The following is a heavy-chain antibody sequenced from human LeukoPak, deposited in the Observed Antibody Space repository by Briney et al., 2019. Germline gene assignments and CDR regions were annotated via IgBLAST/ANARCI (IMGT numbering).Heavy chain of an antibody. V-gene: IGHV4-39*01. CDR1: GGSISSSSYY. CDR3: AGPGYGSNWPFDY. CDR2: IYYSGSA. Sequence: PSETLSLTCPVSGGSISSSSYYWGWIRQPPGKGLEWIGSIYYSGSAYYNPSLKSRVTISVDTSKSQFSLKLSSVTAADTAVYYCAGPGYGSNWPFDYWGQGSLVTVSS. D-gene: IGHD6-13*01. J-gene: IGHJ4*02.